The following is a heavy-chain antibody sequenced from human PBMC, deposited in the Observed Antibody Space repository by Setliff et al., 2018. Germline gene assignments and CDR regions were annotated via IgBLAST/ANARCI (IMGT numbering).Heavy chain of an antibody. CDR3: TRHEDRNKCTSSSCYRENDAFDV. V-gene: IGHV5-51*01. Sequence: PGASQTLSCKASGYIFTNYWIGWVRQMPGKGLEWMGVIYPGDSDTRYSPSFQGQVTISADKSINTAYLQWGSLKASDTAIYYCTRHEDRNKCTSSSCYRENDAFDVWGQGAMVTVSS. D-gene: IGHD2-2*01. CDR2: IYPGDSDT. CDR1: GYIFTNYW. J-gene: IGHJ3*01.